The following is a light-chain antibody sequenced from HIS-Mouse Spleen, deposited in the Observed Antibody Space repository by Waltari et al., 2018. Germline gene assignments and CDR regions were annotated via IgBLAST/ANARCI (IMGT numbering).Light chain of an antibody. CDR3: CSYAGSSTWV. CDR1: SSAVGIYNL. V-gene: IGLV2-23*01. J-gene: IGLJ3*02. CDR2: EGS. Sequence: QSALTQPASVSGSPGQSITIPCTGTSSAVGIYNLFSWYQQHPGKAPKLMIYEGSKRPSGVSNRFSGSKSGNTASLTISGLQAEDEADYYCCSYAGSSTWVFGGGTKLTVL.